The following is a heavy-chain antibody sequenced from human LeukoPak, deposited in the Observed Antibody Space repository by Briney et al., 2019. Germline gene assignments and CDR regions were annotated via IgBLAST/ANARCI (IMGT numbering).Heavy chain of an antibody. CDR1: GGSFSGYY. CDR2: INHSEST. CDR3: ARLKRRMTTVTRWYYFDY. D-gene: IGHD4-17*01. J-gene: IGHJ4*02. Sequence: SETLSLTCAVYGGSFSGYYWSWIRQPPGRGLEWIGEINHSESTNYNPSLKSRVTISVDTSKNQFSLKLSSVTAADTAVYYCARLKRRMTTVTRWYYFDYWGQGTLVTVSS. V-gene: IGHV4-34*01.